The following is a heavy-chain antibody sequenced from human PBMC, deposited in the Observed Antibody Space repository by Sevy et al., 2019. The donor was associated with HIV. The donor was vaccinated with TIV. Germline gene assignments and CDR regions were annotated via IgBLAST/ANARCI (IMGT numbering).Heavy chain of an antibody. Sequence: SETLSLTCSVSGDSISSNCWSWIRQPPGKGLEWIGYTYYSGRTNYNPSLKSRVTISTDTSKNQFSLKINSVTAADTAVYFCACNSPSYYYGMDVWGQGTTVTVSS. CDR3: ACNSPSYYYGMDV. CDR1: GDSISSNC. J-gene: IGHJ6*02. D-gene: IGHD1-26*01. CDR2: TYYSGRT. V-gene: IGHV4-59*01.